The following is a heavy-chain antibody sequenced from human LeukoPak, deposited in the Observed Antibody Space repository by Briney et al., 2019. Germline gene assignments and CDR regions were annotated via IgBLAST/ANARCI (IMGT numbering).Heavy chain of an antibody. CDR1: IDSITNYY. D-gene: IGHD6-13*01. CDR3: AREEGIAAAGALEY. V-gene: IGHV4-59*01. J-gene: IGHJ4*02. CDR2: IYHSGNT. Sequence: SETLSLTCSVPIDSITNYYWSWIRQPPGRGLEWIGFIYHSGNTNYNPSLTTRVTMSVDTSKTQITLRLSSVTAADTAVYYCAREEGIAAAGALEYWGQGIPVTVSS.